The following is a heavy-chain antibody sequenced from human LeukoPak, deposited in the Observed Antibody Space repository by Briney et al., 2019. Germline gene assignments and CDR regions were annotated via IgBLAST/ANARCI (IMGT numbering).Heavy chain of an antibody. CDR2: ISAYNGNT. CDR3: ARSSPIVVVPAAGNWFDP. Sequence: ASVKVSCKASGYTFTSCGISWVRQAPGQGLEWMGWISAYNGNTNYAQKFQGRVTMTRDTSISTAYMELSRLRSDDTAVYYCARSSPIVVVPAAGNWFDPWGQGTLVTVSS. J-gene: IGHJ5*02. V-gene: IGHV1-18*01. D-gene: IGHD2-2*01. CDR1: GYTFTSCG.